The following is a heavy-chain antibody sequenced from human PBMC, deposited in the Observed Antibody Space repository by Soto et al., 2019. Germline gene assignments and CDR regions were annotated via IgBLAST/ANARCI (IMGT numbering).Heavy chain of an antibody. Sequence: SLKVSCKASGGTFSSYAISWVRQAPGQGLEWMGGIIPIFGTANYAQKFQGRVTITADESTSTAYMELSSLRSEDTAVYYCARDREQQQLVRFIYYYYGMDVWG. CDR1: GGTFSSYA. D-gene: IGHD6-13*01. CDR2: IIPIFGTA. J-gene: IGHJ6*02. V-gene: IGHV1-69*13. CDR3: ARDREQQQLVRFIYYYYGMDV.